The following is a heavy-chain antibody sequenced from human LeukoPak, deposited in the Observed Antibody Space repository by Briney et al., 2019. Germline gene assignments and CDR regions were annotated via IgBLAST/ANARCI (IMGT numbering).Heavy chain of an antibody. V-gene: IGHV4-34*01. CDR1: GGSFSGYY. D-gene: IGHD2-2*01. J-gene: IGHJ5*02. Sequence: SETLSLTCAVYGGSFSGYYWSWIRQPPGKGLEWIGEINHSGSTNYNPSLKSRVTISVDTSKNQFSLKLSSVTAADTAVYYCARGGPGYCSSTSRLLVMFNWFDPWGQGTLVTVSS. CDR3: ARGGPGYCSSTSRLLVMFNWFDP. CDR2: INHSGST.